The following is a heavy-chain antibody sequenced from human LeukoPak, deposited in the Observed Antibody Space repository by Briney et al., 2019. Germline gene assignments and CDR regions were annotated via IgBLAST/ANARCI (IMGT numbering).Heavy chain of an antibody. CDR2: ISYDGSNK. D-gene: IGHD3-22*01. J-gene: IGHJ4*02. CDR1: GFTFSNYA. Sequence: PGGSLRLSCAASGFTFSNYAMHWVRQAPGKGLEWVAVISYDGSNKYYADSVKGRFTISRDNSKNTLYLQMNSLRAEDTAVYYCARVIPHYYDSSGYLYWGQGTLVTVSS. CDR3: ARVIPHYYDSSGYLY. V-gene: IGHV3-30*04.